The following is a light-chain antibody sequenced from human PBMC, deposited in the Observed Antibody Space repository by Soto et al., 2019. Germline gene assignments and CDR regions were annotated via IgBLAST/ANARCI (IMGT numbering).Light chain of an antibody. V-gene: IGKV1-39*01. J-gene: IGKJ3*01. CDR2: AAS. Sequence: DIQMTQSPSSLSASVGDRVTVTCRSSQSIGGYLNWYQQKPGKAPKLLMHAASTLQSGVPSRFSGSGSGADYSLTISSLQPEDFATYCCQQSYSTPFTFGPGTQVVIK. CDR3: QQSYSTPFT. CDR1: QSIGGY.